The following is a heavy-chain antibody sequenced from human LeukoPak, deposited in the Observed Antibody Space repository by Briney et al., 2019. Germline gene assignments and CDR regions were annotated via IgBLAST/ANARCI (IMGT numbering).Heavy chain of an antibody. D-gene: IGHD6-13*01. CDR2: IYYSGST. J-gene: IGHJ6*03. V-gene: IGHV4-39*01. Sequence: SETLSLTCTVSGGSISSSNYYWGWIRQPPGKGLEWIGSIYYSGSTYYNPSLKSRVTISVDTSKNQFSLKLSSVTAADTAVYYCARHALGNPGIAAAGSLYYYYMDVWGKGTTVTVSS. CDR1: GGSISSSNYY. CDR3: ARHALGNPGIAAAGSLYYYYMDV.